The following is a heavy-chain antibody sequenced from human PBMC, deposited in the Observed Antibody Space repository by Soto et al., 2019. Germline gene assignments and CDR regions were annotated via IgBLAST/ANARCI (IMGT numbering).Heavy chain of an antibody. J-gene: IGHJ5*02. V-gene: IGHV1-69*01. Sequence: QMQLVQSGAEVRKPGSSVKVSCKISGGTFTSYVISWLRQAPGQGLEWMGGLIPIFGAANLAQKFQGRVTITADESTSTVNMELSSLTSEDTAVYYCARGRSSPNFDPWGQGTLVTVSS. D-gene: IGHD6-6*01. CDR1: GGTFTSYV. CDR2: LIPIFGAA. CDR3: ARGRSSPNFDP.